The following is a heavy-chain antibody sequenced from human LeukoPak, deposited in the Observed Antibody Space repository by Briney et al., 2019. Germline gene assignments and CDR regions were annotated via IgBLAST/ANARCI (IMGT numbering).Heavy chain of an antibody. CDR1: GFTFGNYG. D-gene: IGHD4-17*01. J-gene: IGHJ6*02. CDR3: AKELYNYGDYGAEGLDV. V-gene: IGHV3-30*18. Sequence: GGSLRLSCAVSGFTFGNYGMHWVRQAPGKGLEWVALISYDGSSEYYAGSVKGRFTISRDNSKITVYLQMNSLKAGDTAVYYCAKELYNYGDYGAEGLDVGGQGTTVTVSS. CDR2: ISYDGSSE.